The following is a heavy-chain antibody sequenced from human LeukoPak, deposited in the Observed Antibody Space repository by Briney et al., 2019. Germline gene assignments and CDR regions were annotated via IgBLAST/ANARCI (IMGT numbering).Heavy chain of an antibody. V-gene: IGHV1-69*04. CDR3: AKSSLPIEQWALYYYYGMDV. CDR1: GGTFSSYA. D-gene: IGHD6-19*01. CDR2: IIPILGIA. J-gene: IGHJ6*02. Sequence: SVKVSCKASGGTFSSYAISWVRQAPGQGLEWMGRIIPILGIANYAQKFQGRVTITADKSTSTAYMELSSLRSEDTAVYYCAKSSLPIEQWALYYYYGMDVWGQGTTVTVSS.